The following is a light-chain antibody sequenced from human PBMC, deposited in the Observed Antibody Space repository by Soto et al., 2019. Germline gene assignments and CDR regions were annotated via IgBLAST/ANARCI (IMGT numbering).Light chain of an antibody. J-gene: IGKJ4*01. CDR3: QQLNSFPLT. V-gene: IGKV1-9*01. CDR2: AAS. CDR1: QGISSY. Sequence: IQLTQSPSSLSASVGDRVTITCRASQGISSYLVWYQQKPGKAPKLLIYAASTLQSGVPSRFSGSESGTDFTLTISSLLPEDFATYYCQQLNSFPLTFGGGTKVEIK.